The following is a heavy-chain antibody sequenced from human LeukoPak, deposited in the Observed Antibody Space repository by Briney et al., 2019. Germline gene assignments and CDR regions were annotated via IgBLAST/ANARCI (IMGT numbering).Heavy chain of an antibody. V-gene: IGHV1-18*01. CDR1: GYTFTSYG. J-gene: IGHJ4*02. Sequence: ASVKVSCKAAGYTFTSYGISWVRQAPGQGLEWMGWISAYNGNTNYAQKLQGRVTMTTDTSTSTAYMELRSLRSDDTAVYYCARDDPGTGYSSSWLFDYWGQGTLVTVSS. CDR2: ISAYNGNT. CDR3: ARDDPGTGYSSSWLFDY. D-gene: IGHD6-13*01.